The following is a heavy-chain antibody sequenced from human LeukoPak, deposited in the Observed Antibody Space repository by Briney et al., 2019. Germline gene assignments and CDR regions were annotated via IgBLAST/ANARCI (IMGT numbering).Heavy chain of an antibody. D-gene: IGHD3-10*01. V-gene: IGHV5-51*01. J-gene: IGHJ4*02. Sequence: GESLKISCKGSGYNFATKWIGWVRQMPGKGLEWMGIIYPGDSDIRYSPSFQGQVTISADKSINTAYLQWSSLKASDTAIYYCVRHVPVSYPSGFDYWGQGTLVTVSS. CDR1: GYNFATKW. CDR3: VRHVPVSYPSGFDY. CDR2: IYPGDSDI.